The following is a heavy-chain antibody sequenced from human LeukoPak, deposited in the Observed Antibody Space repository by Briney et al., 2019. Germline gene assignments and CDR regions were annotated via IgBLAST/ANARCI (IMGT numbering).Heavy chain of an antibody. CDR2: IYYSGST. D-gene: IGHD3-16*01. CDR3: GRHRDSGGGATFDI. J-gene: IGHJ3*02. Sequence: SETLSLTCTVSGGSISSSGYYWGWIRQPPGKGLEWIGSIYYSGSTAHNPSLKSRVTISVDTSKNQFSLKLTSVTAADTAVYYCGRHRDSGGGATFDIWGQGTMVTVSS. CDR1: GGSISSSGYY. V-gene: IGHV4-39*01.